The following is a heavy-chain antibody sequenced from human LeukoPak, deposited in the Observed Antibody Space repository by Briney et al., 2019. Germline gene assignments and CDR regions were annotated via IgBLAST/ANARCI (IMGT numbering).Heavy chain of an antibody. V-gene: IGHV3-48*04. J-gene: IGHJ4*02. CDR2: ISSRSSTI. CDR1: GFTFGSYT. Sequence: GGSLRLSCSASGFTFGSYTMNWVRQAPGKGLEWVSLISSRSSTINYADSVKGRFTISRDSAKNSLYLQMNSLRAEDTAVYYCAREWDSGPTDYWGQGTLVTVSS. CDR3: AREWDSGPTDY. D-gene: IGHD5-12*01.